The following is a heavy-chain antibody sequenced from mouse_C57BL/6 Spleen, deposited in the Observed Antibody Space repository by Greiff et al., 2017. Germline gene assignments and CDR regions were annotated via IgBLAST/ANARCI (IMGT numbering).Heavy chain of an antibody. CDR2: IDPSDSYT. CDR3: ARLYGSSDSYAMDY. D-gene: IGHD1-1*01. Sequence: QVQLQQPGAELVKPGASVKLSCKASGYTFTSYWMQWVKQRPGQGLEWIGEIDPSDSYTNYNQKFKGKARLTVDTSSSAAYMQLSSLTSEDSAVYYCARLYGSSDSYAMDYWGQGTSVTVSS. V-gene: IGHV1-50*01. J-gene: IGHJ4*01. CDR1: GYTFTSYW.